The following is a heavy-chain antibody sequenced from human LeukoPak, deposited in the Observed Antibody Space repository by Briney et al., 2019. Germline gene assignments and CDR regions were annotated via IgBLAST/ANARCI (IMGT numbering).Heavy chain of an antibody. CDR3: AKPGMAYAFDI. V-gene: IGHV3-48*01. CDR1: GFTFSSYS. CDR2: ISSSSSTI. Sequence: GGSLRLPCAASGFTFSSYSMNWVRQAPGKGPEWVSYISSSSSTIYYADSVKGRFTISRDNAKNSLYLQMNSLRAEDTAVYYCAKPGMAYAFDIWGQGTMVTVSS. D-gene: IGHD6-13*01. J-gene: IGHJ3*02.